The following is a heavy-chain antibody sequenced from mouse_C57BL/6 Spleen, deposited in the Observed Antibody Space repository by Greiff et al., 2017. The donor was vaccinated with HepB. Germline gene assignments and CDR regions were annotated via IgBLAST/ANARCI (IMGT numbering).Heavy chain of an antibody. V-gene: IGHV1-54*01. J-gene: IGHJ1*03. Sequence: QVQLQQSGAELVRPGTSVKVSCKASGYAFTNYLIEWVKQRPGQGLEWIGVINPGSGGTNYNEKFKGKATLTADKSSSTAYMQLSSLTSEDSAVYICARRATVVAEYFDVWGTGTTVTVSS. CDR2: INPGSGGT. CDR3: ARRATVVAEYFDV. D-gene: IGHD1-1*01. CDR1: GYAFTNYL.